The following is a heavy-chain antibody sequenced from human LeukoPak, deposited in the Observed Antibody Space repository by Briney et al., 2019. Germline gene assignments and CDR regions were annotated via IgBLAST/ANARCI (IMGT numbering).Heavy chain of an antibody. J-gene: IGHJ4*02. CDR1: GGSISSSSYY. CDR2: IYYSGST. Sequence: SETLSLTCTVSGGSISSSSYYWGWIRQPPGKGLEWIGSIYYSGSTYYNPSLKSRVTISVDTSKNQFSLKLSSVTAADTAVYYCARDLAVAGGAHFDYWGQGTLVTVSS. CDR3: ARDLAVAGGAHFDY. V-gene: IGHV4-39*07. D-gene: IGHD6-19*01.